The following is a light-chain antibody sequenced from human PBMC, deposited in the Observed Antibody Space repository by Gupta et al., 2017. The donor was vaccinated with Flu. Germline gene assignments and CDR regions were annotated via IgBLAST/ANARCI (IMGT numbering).Light chain of an antibody. CDR1: NIGNKN. CDR2: RDS. V-gene: IGLV3-9*01. CDR3: QVWDSYTAVI. J-gene: IGLJ2*01. Sequence: SYELTQPLSVSVVLGQTAKITCGGNNIGNKNVHWYQQKPGQAPVLVIYRDSNRPSGIPERFSGSNSGNTATLTISGAQAGDEADYYCQVWDSYTAVIFGGGTMVTVL.